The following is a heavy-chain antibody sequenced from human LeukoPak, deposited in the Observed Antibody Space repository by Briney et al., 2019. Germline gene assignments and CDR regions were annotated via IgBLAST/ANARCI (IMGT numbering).Heavy chain of an antibody. J-gene: IGHJ4*02. D-gene: IGHD3-22*01. CDR2: INSDGSST. Sequence: GGSLRLSCAASGFTFSTYWMHWVRRAPGKGLVWVSRINSDGSSTSYADSVKGRFTISRDNAKNTLYLQMNSLRAEDTAVYYCAKASYDSSGYYSFDYWSQGTLVTVSS. V-gene: IGHV3-74*01. CDR3: AKASYDSSGYYSFDY. CDR1: GFTFSTYW.